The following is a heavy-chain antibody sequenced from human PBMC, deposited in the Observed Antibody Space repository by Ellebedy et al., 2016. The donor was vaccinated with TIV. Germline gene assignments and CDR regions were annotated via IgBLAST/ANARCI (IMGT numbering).Heavy chain of an antibody. D-gene: IGHD7-27*01. Sequence: PGGSLRLSCVTSGFSFDKAWMNWVRQAPGKGLEWIGRIKSNTDGGTTDYAALVKGRFTISRDDSKNTLFLQMNSLKIEDTGVYYCPPDPTWGTGWLDPWGQGTLVTVSS. V-gene: IGHV3-15*01. J-gene: IGHJ5*02. CDR1: GFSFDKAW. CDR2: IKSNTDGGTT. CDR3: PPDPTWGTGWLDP.